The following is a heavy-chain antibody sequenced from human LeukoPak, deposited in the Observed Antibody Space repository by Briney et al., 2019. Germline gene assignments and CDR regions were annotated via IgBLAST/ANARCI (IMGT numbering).Heavy chain of an antibody. V-gene: IGHV3-21*01. Sequence: GGSLRLSCEGSGFTFSKTNMNWVRQAPGKGLEWVSSITSSSSSIYYADSVKGRFTISRDNAKNSLYLQLNGLRAEDTAVYYCARDGGVMTRDAFDIWGQGTMVTVSS. CDR3: ARDGGVMTRDAFDI. J-gene: IGHJ3*02. CDR2: ITSSSSSI. CDR1: GFTFSKTN. D-gene: IGHD3-16*01.